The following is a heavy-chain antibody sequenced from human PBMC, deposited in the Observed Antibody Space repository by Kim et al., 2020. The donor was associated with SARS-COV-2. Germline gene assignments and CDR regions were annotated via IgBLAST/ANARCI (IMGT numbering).Heavy chain of an antibody. D-gene: IGHD3-22*01. CDR1: GFTFTSSA. CDR2: IVVGSGNT. J-gene: IGHJ4*02. CDR3: AASPYYYDSSGYYQFDY. V-gene: IGHV1-58*01. Sequence: SVKVSCKASGFTFTSSAVQWVRQARGQRLEWIGWIVVGSGNTNYAQKFQERVTITRDMSTSTAYMELSSLRSEDTAVYYCAASPYYYDSSGYYQFDYWGQGTLVTVSS.